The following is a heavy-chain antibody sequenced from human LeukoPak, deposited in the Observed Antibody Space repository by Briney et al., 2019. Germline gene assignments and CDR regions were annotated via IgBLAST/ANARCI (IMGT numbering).Heavy chain of an antibody. Sequence: ASVKVSCKASGYTFTSYDINWVRQATGQGLEWMGWMNPNSGNTGYAQKFQGRVTMTRNTSISTAYMELSSLRSEDTAVYYCAVRYSSSWYYFDYWGQGTLVTVSS. D-gene: IGHD6-13*01. J-gene: IGHJ4*02. CDR1: GYTFTSYD. V-gene: IGHV1-8*01. CDR3: AVRYSSSWYYFDY. CDR2: MNPNSGNT.